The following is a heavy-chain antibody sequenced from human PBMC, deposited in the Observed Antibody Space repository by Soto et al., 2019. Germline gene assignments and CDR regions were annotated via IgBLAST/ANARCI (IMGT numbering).Heavy chain of an antibody. J-gene: IGHJ6*03. V-gene: IGHV3-21*04. D-gene: IGHD2-2*01. CDR3: ARSIVVVPAAMNYYYYYMDV. CDR1: GFTFSSYS. CDR2: ISSSSSYI. Sequence: GGSLRLSCAASGFTFSSYSMNWVRQAPGKGLEWVSSISSSSSYIYYADSVKGRFTISRDNAKNSLYLQMNSLRAEDTAVYYCARSIVVVPAAMNYYYYYMDVWGKGTTVTVSS.